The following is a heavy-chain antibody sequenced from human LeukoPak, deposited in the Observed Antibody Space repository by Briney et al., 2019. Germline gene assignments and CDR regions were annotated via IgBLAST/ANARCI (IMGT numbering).Heavy chain of an antibody. CDR2: ISWNSGSI. V-gene: IGHV3-9*01. CDR3: ARGILPVGAYRYYFDY. J-gene: IGHJ4*02. Sequence: GGSLRLSCAASGFTFDDYAMHWVRQAPGKGLEWVSGISWNSGSIGYADSVKGRFTISRDNAKNSLYLQMNSLRAEDTAVYYCARGILPVGAYRYYFDYWGQGTLVTVSS. CDR1: GFTFDDYA. D-gene: IGHD1-26*01.